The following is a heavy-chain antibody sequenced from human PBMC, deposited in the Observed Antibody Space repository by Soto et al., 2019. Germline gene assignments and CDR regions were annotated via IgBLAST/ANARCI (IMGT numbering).Heavy chain of an antibody. V-gene: IGHV3-30*18. CDR2: MSYDGNNK. CDR3: AKGFTSGGYCANGICYHFDY. Sequence: QVQLVESGGGVVQPGGSLTLSCAASGFTFSSYGMHWVRQAPGKGLEWVAVMSYDGNNKYYADSVKGRFTVSRDNSRNTQFLQMNSLRVEDTAVYYCAKGFTSGGYCANGICYHFDYWGQGTPVTVSS. D-gene: IGHD2-8*01. CDR1: GFTFSSYG. J-gene: IGHJ4*02.